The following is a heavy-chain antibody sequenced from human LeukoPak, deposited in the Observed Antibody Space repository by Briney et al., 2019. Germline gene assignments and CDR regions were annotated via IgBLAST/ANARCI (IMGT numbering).Heavy chain of an antibody. J-gene: IGHJ4*02. D-gene: IGHD3-10*01. CDR2: INQDGGDQ. CDR1: GFTFSSYA. Sequence: HPGGSLRLSCSASGFTFSSYAMHWVRQAPGKGLEWVATINQDGGDQYYVDSVKGRFTISRDNAKNSLDLQMNSLRAEDTAVYYCARGQRYYGSGSPSPHWGQGTLVTVSA. CDR3: ARGQRYYGSGSPSPH. V-gene: IGHV3-7*04.